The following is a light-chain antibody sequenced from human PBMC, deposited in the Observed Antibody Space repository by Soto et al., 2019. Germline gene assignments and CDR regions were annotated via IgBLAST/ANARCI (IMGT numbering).Light chain of an antibody. CDR1: SSDVGAYNS. Sequence: QSALTQPPSASGSPGQSVTISCTGTSSDVGAYNSVSWYQQHPGKAPKLIIYEVTKRPSGVPDRFSGSKSGNTASLTVSGLQAEDEADYYCSSHAGIINVVFGGGTKVTVL. CDR3: SSHAGIINVV. J-gene: IGLJ3*02. V-gene: IGLV2-8*01. CDR2: EVT.